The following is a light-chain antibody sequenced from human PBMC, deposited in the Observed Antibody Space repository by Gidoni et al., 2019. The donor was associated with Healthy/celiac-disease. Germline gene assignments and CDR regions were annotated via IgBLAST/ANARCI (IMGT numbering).Light chain of an antibody. CDR3: QQYNSYLYT. CDR2: DAS. Sequence: DIQMTQSTSTLSASVGDRFTITCRASQSIRSWLAWYQQKPGKAPKLLIYDASSLESGVPSRFSGSGSGTEFTLTISSLQPDDFATYYCQQYNSYLYTFGQGTKLEIK. J-gene: IGKJ2*01. CDR1: QSIRSW. V-gene: IGKV1-5*01.